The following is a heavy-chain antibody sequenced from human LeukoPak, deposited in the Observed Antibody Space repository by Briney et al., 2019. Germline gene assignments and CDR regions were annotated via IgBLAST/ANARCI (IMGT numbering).Heavy chain of an antibody. CDR1: GYSFTGYY. CDR2: INPSGGST. CDR3: ARGERIQLWLSYIDY. Sequence: ASVKVSCKASGYSFTGYYMHWVRQAPGQGLEWMGIINPSGGSTTYGQKFQGRVTMIRDTSTSTVYMELSSLRSEDTAVYYCARGERIQLWLSYIDYWGQGTLVTVSS. J-gene: IGHJ4*02. V-gene: IGHV1-46*01. D-gene: IGHD5-18*01.